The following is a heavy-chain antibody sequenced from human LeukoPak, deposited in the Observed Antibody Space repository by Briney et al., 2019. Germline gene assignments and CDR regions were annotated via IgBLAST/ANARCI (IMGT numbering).Heavy chain of an antibody. CDR3: ASEGGLMDTAMGFDY. V-gene: IGHV3-48*01. Sequence: PSGGSLRLSCAASGFTFSSYSMDWVRQAPGKGLEWVSYISSSSSTIYYADSVKGRFTISRDNAKNSLYLQMNSLRAEDTAVYYCASEGGLMDTAMGFDYWGQGTLVTVSS. CDR2: ISSSSSTI. J-gene: IGHJ4*02. CDR1: GFTFSSYS. D-gene: IGHD5-18*01.